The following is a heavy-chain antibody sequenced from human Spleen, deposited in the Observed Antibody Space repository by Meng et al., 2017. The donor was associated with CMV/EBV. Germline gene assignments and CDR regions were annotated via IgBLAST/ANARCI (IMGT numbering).Heavy chain of an antibody. D-gene: IGHD6-13*01. CDR1: GFTFSSYA. Sequence: GGSLRLSCAASGFTFSSYAMSWVRQAPGKGLEWVSAISGSGGSTYYADSVKGRFTISRDNSKNTLYLQMNSLRAKDTAVYYCAYLPYSSSWDYWGQGTLVTVSS. J-gene: IGHJ4*02. V-gene: IGHV3-23*01. CDR3: AYLPYSSSWDY. CDR2: ISGSGGST.